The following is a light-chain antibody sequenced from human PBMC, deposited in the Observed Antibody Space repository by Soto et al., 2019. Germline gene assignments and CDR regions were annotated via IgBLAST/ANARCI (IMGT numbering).Light chain of an antibody. CDR1: QSVSSSY. CDR3: QQYGSSL. Sequence: EIVLTQSPGTLSLSPGERATLSCRASQSVSSSYLAWYQQKPSQAPRLLIYGASSRATGIPDRFSGSGSGTDFTLTISRLEPEDFAVYYCQQYGSSLFGGGTKVEIK. V-gene: IGKV3-20*01. CDR2: GAS. J-gene: IGKJ4*01.